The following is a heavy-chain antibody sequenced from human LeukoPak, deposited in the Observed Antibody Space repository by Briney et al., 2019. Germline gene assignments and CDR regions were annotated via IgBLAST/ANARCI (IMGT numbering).Heavy chain of an antibody. CDR3: TTDQGSSSWYYYYYYMDV. V-gene: IGHV3-15*01. CDR1: GFTFSNAW. D-gene: IGHD6-13*01. J-gene: IGHJ6*03. CDR2: IKSKTDGGTT. Sequence: GGSLRLSCAASGFTFSNAWMSWVRQAPGKGLEWVGRIKSKTDGGTTDYAAPVKGRFTVSRDDSKNTLYLQMNSLKTEDTAVYYCTTDQGSSSWYYYYYYMDVWGKGTTVTVSS.